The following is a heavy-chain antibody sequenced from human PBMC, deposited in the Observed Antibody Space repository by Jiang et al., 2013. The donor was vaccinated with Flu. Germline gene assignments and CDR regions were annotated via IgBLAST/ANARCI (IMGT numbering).Heavy chain of an antibody. D-gene: IGHD3-22*01. CDR2: INHSGST. Sequence: LLKPSETLSLTCAVYGGSLSGYYWSWIRQPPGKGLEWIGEINHSGSTNYNPSLKSRVTISVDTSKNQFSLKLSSVTAADTAVYYCARGFGGYSGYDRAMIVVVITRRSFDYWGQGTLVTVSS. CDR3: ARGFGGYSGYDRAMIVVVITRRSFDY. CDR1: GGSLSGYY. J-gene: IGHJ4*02. V-gene: IGHV4-34*01.